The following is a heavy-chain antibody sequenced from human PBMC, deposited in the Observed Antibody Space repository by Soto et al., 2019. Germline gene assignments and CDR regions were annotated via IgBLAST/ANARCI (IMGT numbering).Heavy chain of an antibody. J-gene: IGHJ4*02. V-gene: IGHV3-30*18. CDR1: GFTFSSYA. Sequence: PGGVPRLSCAASGFTFSSYAMSWVRQAPGKGLEWVAVITYDGSNKYYADSGKGRFTISRDNSKNTLYLQMNSLRAEDTAVYYCAKVAGGTHYFDYWGQGTLVTVSS. CDR2: ITYDGSNK. CDR3: AKVAGGTHYFDY.